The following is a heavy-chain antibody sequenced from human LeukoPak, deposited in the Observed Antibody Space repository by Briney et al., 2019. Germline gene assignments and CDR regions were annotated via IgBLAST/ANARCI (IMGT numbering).Heavy chain of an antibody. V-gene: IGHV3-74*01. Sequence: GGSLRLSCAASGFTSSSYWMHWVRQAPGKGLVWGSRINSDGSSTSYADSVKGRFTISRDNAKNTLYLQMNSLRAEDTAVYYCARADWELPDYWGQGTLVTVSS. D-gene: IGHD1-26*01. CDR3: ARADWELPDY. CDR1: GFTSSSYW. J-gene: IGHJ4*02. CDR2: INSDGSST.